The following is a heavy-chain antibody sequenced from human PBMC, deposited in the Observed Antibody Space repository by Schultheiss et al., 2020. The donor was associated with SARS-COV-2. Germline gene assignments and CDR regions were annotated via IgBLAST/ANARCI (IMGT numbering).Heavy chain of an antibody. CDR2: ISYTGST. CDR3: ARYFPVRSSAYYYYYMDV. CDR1: GGGISSYY. V-gene: IGHV4-59*12. Sequence: SETLSLTCTVSGGGISSYYWSWIRQPPGKGLEWIGYISYTGSTNYNPSLKSRVTISVDKSKNQFSLKLSSVTAADTAVYYCARYFPVRSSAYYYYYMDVWGKGTTVTVSS. D-gene: IGHD6-6*01. J-gene: IGHJ6*03.